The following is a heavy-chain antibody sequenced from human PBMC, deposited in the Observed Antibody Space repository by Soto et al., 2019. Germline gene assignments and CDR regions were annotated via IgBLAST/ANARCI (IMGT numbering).Heavy chain of an antibody. CDR2: IFSNDEK. Sequence: QVTLKESGPVLVKPTETLTLTCTVSGFSLSNARMGVSWIRQPPGKALEWLAHIFSNDEKSYSTSLKSRLTISKDTSKSQVVLTMTNMDPVDTATYYCARISTNTMVRGVMVVRHDAFDIWGQGTMVTVSS. CDR3: ARISTNTMVRGVMVVRHDAFDI. D-gene: IGHD3-10*01. J-gene: IGHJ3*02. V-gene: IGHV2-26*01. CDR1: GFSLSNARMG.